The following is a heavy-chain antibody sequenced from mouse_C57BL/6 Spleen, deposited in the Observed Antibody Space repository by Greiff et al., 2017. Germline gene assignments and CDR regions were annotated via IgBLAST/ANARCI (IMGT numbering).Heavy chain of an antibody. Sequence: VKLVESGGGLVKPGGSLKLSCAASGFTFSSYAMSWVRQTPEKRLEWVATISDVGSYTYYPDNVKGRFTISRDNAKSNLYLQMSHLKSEDTAVYYCARDLITTVGGFDYWGQGTTLTGSS. CDR1: GFTFSSYA. CDR2: ISDVGSYT. V-gene: IGHV5-4*01. CDR3: ARDLITTVGGFDY. J-gene: IGHJ2*01. D-gene: IGHD1-1*01.